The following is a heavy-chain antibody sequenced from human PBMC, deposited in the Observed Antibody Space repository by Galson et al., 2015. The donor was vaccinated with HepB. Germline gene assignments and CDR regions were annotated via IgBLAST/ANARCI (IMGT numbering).Heavy chain of an antibody. Sequence: ETLSLTCAVSGVSISSPNWWGWVRQAPGKGLEWVSQITNNGGTENHADSVKGRFSVSRDNSKNMLYLQMNSLRPEDTAVYYCAKKMDVGEYPFDYWGQGTLVTVSS. V-gene: IGHV3-23*01. CDR2: ITNNGGTE. CDR1: GVSISSPN. CDR3: AKKMDVGEYPFDY. J-gene: IGHJ4*02. D-gene: IGHD4-17*01.